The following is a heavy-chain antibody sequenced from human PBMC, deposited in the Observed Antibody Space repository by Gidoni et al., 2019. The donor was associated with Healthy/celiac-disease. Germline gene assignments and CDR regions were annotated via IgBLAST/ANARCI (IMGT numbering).Heavy chain of an antibody. CDR2: ISSSSSYI. V-gene: IGHV3-21*01. J-gene: IGHJ5*02. CDR1: GFTFSSYS. D-gene: IGHD1-1*01. CDR3: ARDLSFQSTLERDNH. Sequence: EVQLVESGGGLVKPGGSLRLSCAASGFTFSSYSMNWVHQAPGKGLELDSSISSSSSYIYYADSVKGRFTISRDNAKNSLYLQMNSLRAEDTAVYYCARDLSFQSTLERDNHWGQGTLVTVSS.